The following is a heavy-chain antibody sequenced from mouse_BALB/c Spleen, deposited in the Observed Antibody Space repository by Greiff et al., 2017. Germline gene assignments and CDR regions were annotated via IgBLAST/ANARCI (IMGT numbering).Heavy chain of an antibody. J-gene: IGHJ3*01. CDR2: ISSGGSYT. V-gene: IGHV5-9-4*01. D-gene: IGHD2-1*01. CDR1: GFTFSSYA. CDR3: ASAYGNHFAY. Sequence: EVKLMESGGGLVKPGGSLKLSCAASGFTFSSYAMSWVRQSPEKRLEWVAEISSGGSYTYYPDTVTGRFTISRDNAKNTLYLEMSSLRSEDTAMYYCASAYGNHFAYWGQGTLVTVSA.